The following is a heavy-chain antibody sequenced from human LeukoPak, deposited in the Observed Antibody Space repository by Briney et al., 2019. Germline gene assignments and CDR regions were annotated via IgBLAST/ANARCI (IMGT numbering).Heavy chain of an antibody. V-gene: IGHV4-34*01. CDR3: ARHDIVTGYYHRHFDY. J-gene: IGHJ4*01. CDR2: INHSGST. Sequence: SSETLSLTCAVYGGSFSGYYWSWIRQPPGKGLEWIGEINHSGSTNYNPSLKSRVTISVDTSKNQFSLKVTSVTAADTAVYYCARHDIVTGYYHRHFDYWGPGTLVTVSS. D-gene: IGHD3-9*01. CDR1: GGSFSGYY.